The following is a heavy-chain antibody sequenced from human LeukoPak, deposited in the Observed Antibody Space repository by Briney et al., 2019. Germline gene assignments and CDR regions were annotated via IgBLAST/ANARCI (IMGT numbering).Heavy chain of an antibody. Sequence: GWSLRLSCAASGFTFSSYAMSWVRQAPGKGLEWVSAISGSGGSTYYADSVKGRFTISRDNSKNTLYLQMNSLRAEDTAVYYCAKGTDFWSGYSAIDYWGQGTLVTVSS. J-gene: IGHJ4*02. D-gene: IGHD3-3*01. CDR3: AKGTDFWSGYSAIDY. CDR1: GFTFSSYA. V-gene: IGHV3-23*01. CDR2: ISGSGGST.